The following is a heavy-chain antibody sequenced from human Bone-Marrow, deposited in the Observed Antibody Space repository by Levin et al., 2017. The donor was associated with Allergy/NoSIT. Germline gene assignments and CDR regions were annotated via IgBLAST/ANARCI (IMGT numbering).Heavy chain of an antibody. CDR1: GFSISSGYH. CDR3: SRDSSPETDFWRGYYFDY. Sequence: SQTLSLTCAVSGFSISSGYHWVWIRQSPGKGLEWIGSIYHSGRTYYTPSLQSRVTISLDTSKNQFSLNLNSVTAADTAIYYCSRDSSPETDFWRGYYFDYWGQGTLVTVSS. D-gene: IGHD3-3*01. J-gene: IGHJ4*02. V-gene: IGHV4-38-2*02. CDR2: IYHSGRT.